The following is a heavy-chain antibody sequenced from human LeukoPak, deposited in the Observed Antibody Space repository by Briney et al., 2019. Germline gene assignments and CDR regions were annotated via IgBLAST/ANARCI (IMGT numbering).Heavy chain of an antibody. CDR1: GFTVSSNY. CDR3: VRGLSGVSSWYFDL. J-gene: IGHJ2*01. D-gene: IGHD7-27*01. V-gene: IGHV3-53*01. CDR2: LHSGGHT. Sequence: PGGSLRLSCAASGFTVSSNYLSWVRQAPGKGLVWVSALHSGGHTFYADSVRGRFTISRDISKNTLYLQINNLGAEDTALYYCVRGLSGVSSWYFDLWGRGTLISVSS.